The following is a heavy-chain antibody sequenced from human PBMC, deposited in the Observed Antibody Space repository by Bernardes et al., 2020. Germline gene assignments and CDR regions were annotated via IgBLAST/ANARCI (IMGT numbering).Heavy chain of an antibody. CDR3: AKGKYSSGWHHQH. CDR1: GFTLSSYA. Sequence: GGFLRLSCSASGFTLSSYAMSWVPQAPGKGLEWVFSISGSGGSTYYADSVKGRFTISRDNSKNTLYLQMNSLRAEDTAVYYCAKGKYSSGWHHQHWGQGTLVTVSS. J-gene: IGHJ1*01. CDR2: ISGSGGST. V-gene: IGHV3-23*01. D-gene: IGHD6-19*01.